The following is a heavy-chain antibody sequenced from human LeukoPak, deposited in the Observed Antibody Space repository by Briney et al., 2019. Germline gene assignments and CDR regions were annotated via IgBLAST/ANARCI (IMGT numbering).Heavy chain of an antibody. Sequence: SETLSLTCDVYGGSFSGYYWSWIRQPPGKGLEWIGEINHSGSTNYNPSLESRVTISVDTSKNQFSLKLSSVTAADTAVYYCARGGLFGGWYGYWGQGTLVTISS. CDR1: GGSFSGYY. V-gene: IGHV4-34*01. CDR2: INHSGST. D-gene: IGHD6-19*01. CDR3: ARGGLFGGWYGY. J-gene: IGHJ4*02.